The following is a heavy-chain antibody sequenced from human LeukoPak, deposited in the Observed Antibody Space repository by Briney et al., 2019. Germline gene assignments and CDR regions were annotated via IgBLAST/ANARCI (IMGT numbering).Heavy chain of an antibody. D-gene: IGHD1-1*01. V-gene: IGHV3-30*19. J-gene: IGHJ4*02. CDR2: ILSDGSKE. CDR3: ARGETVTTSLYYFDY. Sequence: GGSLRLSCAASGFTFSSYGMHWVRQAPGKGLEWVAVILSDGSKEFYTDSVKGRFTISRDNSKNTLYLDMSSLRPEDTGVYYCARGETVTTSLYYFDYWGQGTLVTVAS. CDR1: GFTFSSYG.